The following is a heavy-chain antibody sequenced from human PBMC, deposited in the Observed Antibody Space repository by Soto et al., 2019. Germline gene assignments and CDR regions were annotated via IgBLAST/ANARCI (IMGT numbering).Heavy chain of an antibody. D-gene: IGHD2-2*02. CDR2: ISGNGRII. CDR1: GFIFSDYY. V-gene: IGHV3-11*01. CDR3: AIYFDAHSRTDFDY. J-gene: IGHJ4*02. Sequence: QVKLVESGGGLVKPVGARRLSCATSGFIFSDYYMHWIRQAPGKWLEWSSYISGNGRIIQYADSAKGRFTISRDNAQNSLYLKMNSLRADDTALYFCAIYFDAHSRTDFDYWGQGTLVTVSS.